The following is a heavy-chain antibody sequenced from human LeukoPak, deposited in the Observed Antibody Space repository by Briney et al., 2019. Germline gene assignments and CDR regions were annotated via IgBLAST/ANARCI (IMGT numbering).Heavy chain of an antibody. V-gene: IGHV3-21*01. Sequence: PGGSLRLSCAASGFTFSSYSMNWVRQAPGKGLEWVSSISSSSSYIYYADSVKGRFTISRDNAKNSLYLQMNSLRAEDTAVYYCARDARVLAVAGTDYWGQGTLVTVSS. D-gene: IGHD6-19*01. CDR1: GFTFSSYS. CDR3: ARDARVLAVAGTDY. CDR2: ISSSSSYI. J-gene: IGHJ4*02.